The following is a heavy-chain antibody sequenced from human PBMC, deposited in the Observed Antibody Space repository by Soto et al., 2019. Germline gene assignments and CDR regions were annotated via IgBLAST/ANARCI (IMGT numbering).Heavy chain of an antibody. CDR1: GFTFRDYY. V-gene: IGHV3-11*06. CDR2: ITSSGDYT. D-gene: IGHD6-6*01. J-gene: IGHJ4*02. Sequence: GGSLRLSCTASGFTFRDYYMSWIRQAPGKGLEWISYITSSGDYTNYAASVKGRFIISRDNAKNSLFLQMNSLRADDTAVYYCAREAARPDYWGQGTLVTVSS. CDR3: AREAARPDY.